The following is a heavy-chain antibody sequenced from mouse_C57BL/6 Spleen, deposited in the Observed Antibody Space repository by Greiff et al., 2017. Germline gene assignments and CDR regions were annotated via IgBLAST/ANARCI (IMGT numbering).Heavy chain of an antibody. CDR1: GFNIKDYY. V-gene: IGHV14-1*01. CDR2: IDPEDGDT. Sequence: EVKLQESGAELVRPGASVKLSCTASGFNIKDYYMHWVKQRPEQGLEWIGRIDPEDGDTESAPKFQGNATMTADTSSNKAYLQLSSLTSEDTAVYYCTRVGADYYAMDYWGQGTSGTVSA. D-gene: IGHD1-1*01. J-gene: IGHJ4*01. CDR3: TRVGADYYAMDY.